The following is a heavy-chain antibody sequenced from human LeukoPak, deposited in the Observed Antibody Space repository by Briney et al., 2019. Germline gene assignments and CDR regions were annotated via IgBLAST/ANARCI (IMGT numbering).Heavy chain of an antibody. CDR3: ARAGTSSSPLHFDY. D-gene: IGHD6-6*01. Sequence: GASVKVSCKASGYTLTGHYIHWVRQAPGQGLDYMGWINPNSGGTNYAQKFQGRVTMTRDTSINTAYMELSSLKSDDTAVYYWARAGTSSSPLHFDYWGQGTLVTVSS. CDR2: INPNSGGT. CDR1: GYTLTGHY. V-gene: IGHV1-2*02. J-gene: IGHJ4*02.